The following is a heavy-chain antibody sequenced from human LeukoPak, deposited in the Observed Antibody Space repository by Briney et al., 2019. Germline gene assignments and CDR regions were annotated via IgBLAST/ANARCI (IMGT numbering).Heavy chain of an antibody. J-gene: IGHJ3*02. V-gene: IGHV3-13*01. Sequence: GGSLRLSCAASGFTFSTYDMHWVRQPTGKGLEWVSGIGTAGDTHYPGSMKGRFIISRENAKNSLFLQMNSLRAGDTGVYYCARQLRQDNAFDIWGLGTMVTVSS. CDR2: IGTAGDT. D-gene: IGHD4-17*01. CDR3: ARQLRQDNAFDI. CDR1: GFTFSTYD.